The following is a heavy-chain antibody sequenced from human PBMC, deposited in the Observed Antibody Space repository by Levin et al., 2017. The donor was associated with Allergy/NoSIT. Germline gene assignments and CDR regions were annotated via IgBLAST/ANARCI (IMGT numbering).Heavy chain of an antibody. Sequence: SETLSLTCTVSGVSISSSTYYWGWIRQPPGKGLEWIASISYSGSTSYNPSLKSRATISVDTSKNQFALRLSPVTAADTAAFDCGGILGATRSLVDHWGQGTLVTVSS. V-gene: IGHV4-39*06. CDR2: ISYSGST. CDR3: GGILGATRSLVDH. J-gene: IGHJ5*02. CDR1: GVSISSSTYY. D-gene: IGHD1-26*01.